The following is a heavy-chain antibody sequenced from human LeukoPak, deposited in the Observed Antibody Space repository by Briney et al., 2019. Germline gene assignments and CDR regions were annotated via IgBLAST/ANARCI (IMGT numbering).Heavy chain of an antibody. Sequence: GGSLRLSCAASGFTFSSYGMHWVRQAPGKGLEWVAFIRYDGSNKYYADSVKGRFTISRDNSKNTLYLQMNSLRAEDTAVYYCARGYDFWSGYYNFDYWGQGTLVTVSS. CDR3: ARGYDFWSGYYNFDY. CDR1: GFTFSSYG. V-gene: IGHV3-30*02. CDR2: IRYDGSNK. D-gene: IGHD3-3*01. J-gene: IGHJ4*02.